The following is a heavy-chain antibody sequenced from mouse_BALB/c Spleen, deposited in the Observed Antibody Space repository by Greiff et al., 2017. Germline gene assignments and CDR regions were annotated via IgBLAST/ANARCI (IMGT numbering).Heavy chain of an antibody. J-gene: IGHJ2*01. CDR2: ISSGGGNT. V-gene: IGHV5-9*03. D-gene: IGHD1-1*01. CDR3: ARYSSSSFDY. Sequence: EVKLVESGGGLVKPGGSLKLSCAASGFTFSSYTMSWVRQTPEKRLEWVATISSGGGNTYYPDSVKGRFTISRDNAKNNLYLQMSSLRSEDTALYYCARYSSSSFDYWGQGTTLTVSS. CDR1: GFTFSSYT.